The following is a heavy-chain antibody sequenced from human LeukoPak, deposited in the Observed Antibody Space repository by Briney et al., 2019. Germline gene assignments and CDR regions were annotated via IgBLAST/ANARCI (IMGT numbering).Heavy chain of an antibody. J-gene: IGHJ6*02. CDR3: ARHPRGYSYGYGRLGIDYYYGMDV. V-gene: IGHV5-51*01. CDR1: GYSFTSHW. Sequence: KAGESLKISCKGSGYSFTSHWIGWVRQMPGKGLEWMGIIYPGDSDTRYSPSFQGQVTISADKSISTAYLQWSSLKASDTAMYYCARHPRGYSYGYGRLGIDYYYGMDVWGQGTTVTVSS. CDR2: IYPGDSDT. D-gene: IGHD5-18*01.